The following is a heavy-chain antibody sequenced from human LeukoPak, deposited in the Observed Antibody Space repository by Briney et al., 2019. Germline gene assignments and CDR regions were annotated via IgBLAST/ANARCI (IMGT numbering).Heavy chain of an antibody. CDR1: GFTFSTYG. CDR2: VWYDGANI. J-gene: IGHJ4*02. D-gene: IGHD3-22*01. V-gene: IGHV3-33*06. Sequence: GGSLRLSCAASGFTFSTYGMHWVRQAPGKGLEWVAVVWYDGANIHYVDSVKGRFTISRDNSKSTLYLQMKGLRAEDTAVYFCAKSDAYDTTYYLDFWGQGTLVTVSS. CDR3: AKSDAYDTTYYLDF.